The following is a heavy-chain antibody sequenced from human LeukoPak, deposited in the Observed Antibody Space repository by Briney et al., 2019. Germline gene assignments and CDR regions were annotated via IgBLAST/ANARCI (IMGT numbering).Heavy chain of an antibody. CDR3: ARERTESGDSNNYYPYAFDI. CDR2: ISRSSSYI. J-gene: IGHJ3*02. Sequence: KPGGSLRLSCAASGFTFSSYAMHRGRQVRQAPGKGLEWVSCISRSSSYIDYADSVKGRFTLSRDNAKNSLYLQMNSLRAEDTAVYYCARERTESGDSNNYYPYAFDIWGQGTMVTVSS. D-gene: IGHD3-22*01. CDR1: GFTFSSYA. V-gene: IGHV3-21*05.